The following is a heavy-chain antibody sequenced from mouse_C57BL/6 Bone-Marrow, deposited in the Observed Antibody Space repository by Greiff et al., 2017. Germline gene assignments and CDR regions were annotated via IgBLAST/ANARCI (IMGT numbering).Heavy chain of an antibody. CDR1: GFNINDYY. CDR2: IDPEGGNT. J-gene: IGHJ4*01. V-gene: IGHV14-2*01. Sequence: VQLQQSGAELVKPGASVKFSCTASGFNINDYYMYWVKQRTEQGLEWIGRIDPEGGNTKYAPKFQGKATITADTSSNTTYLQLSSLTSKDAAVYYWSSPLYDGYYRNARDYWGQGTSVTVSS. D-gene: IGHD2-3*01. CDR3: SSPLYDGYYRNARDY.